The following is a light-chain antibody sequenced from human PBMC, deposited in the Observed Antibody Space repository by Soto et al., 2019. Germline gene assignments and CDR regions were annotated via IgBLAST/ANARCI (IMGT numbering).Light chain of an antibody. V-gene: IGKV1-5*03. CDR2: KAS. J-gene: IGKJ1*01. Sequence: DIQMTQSPSTLSASVGDRVTITCRASPSISSWLAWYQQKPGKAPKLLLYKASSLESGVPSRFSGSGSGTEFTLTISSLQPDDFATYYCQQYNSYPTFGQGTKVEIK. CDR3: QQYNSYPT. CDR1: PSISSW.